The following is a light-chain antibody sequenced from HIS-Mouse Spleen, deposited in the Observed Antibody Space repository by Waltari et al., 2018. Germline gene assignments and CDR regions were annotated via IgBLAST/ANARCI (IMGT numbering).Light chain of an antibody. J-gene: IGLJ1*01. CDR1: SSDVGGYNY. CDR3: SSYTSSSTRG. Sequence: QSALTQPASVSGSPGQSITISCTGTSSDVGGYNYVSWYQQHPGKAPKLMIYAVSNRPSGVSNRFSGSKSGHTASLAISGLQAEDEADYYCSSYTSSSTRGFGTGTKVTVL. V-gene: IGLV2-14*03. CDR2: AVS.